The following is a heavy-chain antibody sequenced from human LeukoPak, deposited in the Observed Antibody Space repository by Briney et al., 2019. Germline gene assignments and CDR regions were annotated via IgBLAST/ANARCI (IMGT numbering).Heavy chain of an antibody. V-gene: IGHV3-21*01. CDR1: GFTFSSYS. D-gene: IGHD3-3*01. CDR3: ARGGWEFWSGYQGNYMDV. J-gene: IGHJ6*03. Sequence: GGSLRLSCAASGFTFSSYSMNWVRQPPGKGLEWVSSISSSSSYIYYADSVKSRFTISRDNAKNSLYLQMNSLRAEDTAVYYCARGGWEFWSGYQGNYMDVWGKGTTVTVSS. CDR2: ISSSSSYI.